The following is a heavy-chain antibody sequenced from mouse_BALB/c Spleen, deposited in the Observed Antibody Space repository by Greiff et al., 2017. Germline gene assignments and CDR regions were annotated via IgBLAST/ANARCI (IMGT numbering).Heavy chain of an antibody. Sequence: QVHVKQSGAELVRPGVSVKISCKGSGYTFTDYAMHWVKQSHAKSLEWIGVISTYYGDASYNQKFKGKATMTVDKSSSTAYMELARLTSEDSAIYYCARGLLRHWYFDVWGAGTTVTVSS. CDR2: ISTYYGDA. V-gene: IGHV1S137*01. D-gene: IGHD1-2*01. J-gene: IGHJ1*01. CDR3: ARGLLRHWYFDV. CDR1: GYTFTDYA.